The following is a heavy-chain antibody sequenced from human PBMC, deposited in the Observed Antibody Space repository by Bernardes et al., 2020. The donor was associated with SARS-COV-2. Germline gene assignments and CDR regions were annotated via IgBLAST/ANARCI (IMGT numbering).Heavy chain of an antibody. Sequence: GGSLRLSCAASGFAFSTYTINWVRQAPGKGLEWVSSISRGSSYINYADSVKGRFTISRDNAKNSLYLQMNSLRAEDTAMYYCSSAHYYDTTGGPPDPWGQGTLVTGSS. D-gene: IGHD3-22*01. CDR2: ISRGSSYI. CDR1: GFAFSTYT. V-gene: IGHV3-21*01. J-gene: IGHJ5*02. CDR3: SSAHYYDTTGGPPDP.